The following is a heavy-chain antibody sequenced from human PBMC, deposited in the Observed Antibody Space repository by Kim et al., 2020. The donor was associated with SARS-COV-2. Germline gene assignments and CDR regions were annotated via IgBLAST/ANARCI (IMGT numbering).Heavy chain of an antibody. D-gene: IGHD5-12*01. J-gene: IGHJ4*02. CDR3: ARDLGGYADFDY. Sequence: YAQEFQGRVPMTRDTSTSTVYMELSSLRSEDTAVYYCARDLGGYADFDYWGQGTLVTVSS. V-gene: IGHV1-46*01.